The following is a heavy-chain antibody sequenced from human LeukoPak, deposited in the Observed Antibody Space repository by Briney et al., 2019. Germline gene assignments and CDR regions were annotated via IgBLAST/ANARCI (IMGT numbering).Heavy chain of an antibody. CDR1: GFTFSSYS. V-gene: IGHV3-21*01. CDR2: ISSSSSCI. D-gene: IGHD3-22*01. CDR3: ARDPPTYYYDSSGFGG. J-gene: IGHJ4*02. Sequence: GGSLRLSCAASGFTFSSYSMNWVRQAPGKGLEWVSSISSSSSCIYYADSVKGRFTISRDNAKNSLYLQMNSLRAEDTAVYYCARDPPTYYYDSSGFGGWGQGTLVTVSS.